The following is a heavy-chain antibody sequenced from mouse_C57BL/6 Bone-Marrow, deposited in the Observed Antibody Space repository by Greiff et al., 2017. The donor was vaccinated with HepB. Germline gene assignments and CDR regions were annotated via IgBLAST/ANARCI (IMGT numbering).Heavy chain of an antibody. CDR3: AISDFWFAY. CDR1: GYTFTSYW. CDR2: IHPNSGST. Sequence: QVQLQQPGAELVKPGASVKLSCKASGYTFTSYWMHWVKQRPGQGLEWIGMIHPNSGSTNYNEKFKSKATLTVDKSYSTAYMQLSSLTSEDSAVYYCAISDFWFAYWGQGTLVTVSA. V-gene: IGHV1-64*01. J-gene: IGHJ3*01.